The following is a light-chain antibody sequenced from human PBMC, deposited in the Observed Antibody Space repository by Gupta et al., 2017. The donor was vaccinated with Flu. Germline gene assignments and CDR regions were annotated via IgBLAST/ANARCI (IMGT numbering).Light chain of an antibody. CDR3: QQFDDGPHIS. V-gene: IGKV1-33*01. Sequence: DRSAITCQANEDISNYLNWYQQKPGKAPNLLIYETSTLETGVPSRFSGTGSGLEFTLTINNLQAEDTATYFCQQFDDGPHISFGPGTKVDV. J-gene: IGKJ3*01. CDR2: ETS. CDR1: EDISNY.